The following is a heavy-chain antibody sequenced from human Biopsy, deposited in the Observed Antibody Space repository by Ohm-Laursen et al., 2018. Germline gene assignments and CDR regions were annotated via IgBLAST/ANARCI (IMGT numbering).Heavy chain of an antibody. D-gene: IGHD2-15*01. J-gene: IGHJ4*02. V-gene: IGHV3-23*01. CDR1: GFTFSSYA. Sequence: SLRLSCAASGFTFSSYAMSWVRQAPGKGLEWVSGISGSGGTTDYADSVKGRLTISRDNAKNSLYLQMNSLRAEDTAVYYCARAYPPPGRRLVVVAGDFDCWGQGTRVTVSS. CDR2: ISGSGGTT. CDR3: ARAYPPPGRRLVVVAGDFDC.